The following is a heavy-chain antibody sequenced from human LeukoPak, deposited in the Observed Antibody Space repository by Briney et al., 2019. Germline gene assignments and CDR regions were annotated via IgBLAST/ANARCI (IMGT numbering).Heavy chain of an antibody. CDR1: GYSFTTYG. CDR3: ARDTVITFGGVIVRGWFDP. J-gene: IGHJ5*02. D-gene: IGHD3-16*02. V-gene: IGHV1-18*01. Sequence: GASVKVSCKTSGYSFTTYGISWVRQAPGHGPEWMGWINVYNGNRNYAQNFQGRVTITTDTSTSTAYMELRSLRSDDTAVYYCARDTVITFGGVIVRGWFDPWGQGTLVTVSS. CDR2: INVYNGNR.